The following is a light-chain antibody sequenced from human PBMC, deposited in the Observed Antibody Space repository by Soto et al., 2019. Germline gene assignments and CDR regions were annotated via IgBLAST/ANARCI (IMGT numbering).Light chain of an antibody. V-gene: IGKV1-39*01. CDR3: QQSYRTPPIT. J-gene: IGKJ5*01. CDR1: QSISNS. Sequence: DIQMTQSPSSLSASVVDRVTITCRASQSISNSLHWYQQKPGKAPKLLISAASSLQSGVPSRFSGSGSGTDFTLTISSLQPEDFAIYYCQQSYRTPPITFGQGTRLEIK. CDR2: AAS.